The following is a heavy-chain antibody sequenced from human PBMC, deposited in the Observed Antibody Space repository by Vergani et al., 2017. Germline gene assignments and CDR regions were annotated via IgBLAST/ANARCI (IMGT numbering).Heavy chain of an antibody. CDR2: IWYDGSNK. V-gene: IGHV3-33*01. CDR3: ARRSSSHDAFDI. Sequence: QVQLVESGGGVVQPGRSLRLSCAASGFTFSSYGMHWVRQAPGKGREWVAVIWYDGSNKYYADSVKGRFTISRDNSKNTLYLQMNSLRAEDTAVYYCARRSSSHDAFDIWGQGTMVTVSS. CDR1: GFTFSSYG. D-gene: IGHD6-6*01. J-gene: IGHJ3*02.